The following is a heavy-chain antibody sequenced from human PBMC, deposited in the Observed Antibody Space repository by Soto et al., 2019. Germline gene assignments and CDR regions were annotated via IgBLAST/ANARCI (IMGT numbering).Heavy chain of an antibody. Sequence: GGSLRLSCAASGFTFSSYGMHWVRQAPGKGLEWVAVIWYDGSNKYYADSVKGRFTISRDNSKNTLYLQMDSLRAEDTAVYYCARDKSGYSSFDYWGQGTLVTVSS. CDR2: IWYDGSNK. CDR3: ARDKSGYSSFDY. D-gene: IGHD3-22*01. J-gene: IGHJ4*02. CDR1: GFTFSSYG. V-gene: IGHV3-33*01.